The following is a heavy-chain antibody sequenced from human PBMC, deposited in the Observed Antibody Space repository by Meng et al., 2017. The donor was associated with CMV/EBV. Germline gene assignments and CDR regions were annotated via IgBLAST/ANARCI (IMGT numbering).Heavy chain of an antibody. V-gene: IGHV1-18*01. CDR3: ARNYYGSGSWFDP. CDR1: GYTFTSYG. D-gene: IGHD3-10*01. Sequence: QVQVVQSGAEVKTAGAAVVVSCKSSGYTFTSYGISWVRQAPGQGLEWMGWISAYNGNTNYAQKLQGRVTMTTDTSTSTAYMELRSLRSDDTAVYYCARNYYGSGSWFDPWGQGTLVTVSS. J-gene: IGHJ5*02. CDR2: ISAYNGNT.